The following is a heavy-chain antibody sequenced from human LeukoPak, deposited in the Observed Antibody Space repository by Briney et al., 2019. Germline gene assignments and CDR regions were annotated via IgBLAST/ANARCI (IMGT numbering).Heavy chain of an antibody. J-gene: IGHJ6*02. V-gene: IGHV4-59*01. CDR3: ARDRYYYYGMDV. CDR2: IYYSGST. Sequence: SETLSLTCTVPGGSISSYYWSWIRQPPGKGLGWIGYIYYSGSTNYNPSLKSRVTISVDTSKNQFSLKLSSVTAADTAVYYCARDRYYYYGMDVWGQGTTVTVSS. CDR1: GGSISSYY.